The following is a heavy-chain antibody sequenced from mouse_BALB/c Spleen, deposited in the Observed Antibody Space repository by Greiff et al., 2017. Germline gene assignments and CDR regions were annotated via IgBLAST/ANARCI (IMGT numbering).Heavy chain of an antibody. CDR2: IDPYNGGT. CDR1: GYSFTDYN. CDR3: ARAGIYDVNWCAY. V-gene: IGHV1S135*01. D-gene: IGHD2-3*01. Sequence: VQLQQSGPELVKPGASVKVSCTASGYSFTDYNMSWVKQSHGKSLEWIGSIDPYNGGTSYNQSFKGQATLTVDKSSSTAFMHLNSLTSEDSAVYYCARAGIYDVNWCAYWGQGTLVTVSA. J-gene: IGHJ3*01.